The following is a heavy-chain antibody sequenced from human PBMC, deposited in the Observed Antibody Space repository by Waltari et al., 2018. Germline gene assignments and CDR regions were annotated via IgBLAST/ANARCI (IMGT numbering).Heavy chain of an antibody. CDR3: AQIIPPPYSRSYYYYGMDV. CDR2: IYYSGST. J-gene: IGHJ6*02. V-gene: IGHV4-39*07. Sequence: QLQLQESGPGLVKPSETLSLTCTVSGGSISSSSYYWGWIRQPPGKGLEWIGSIYYSGSTYYNPSLKSRVTISVDTSKNQFSLKLSSVTAADTAVYYCAQIIPPPYSRSYYYYGMDVWGQGTTVTVSS. D-gene: IGHD6-13*01. CDR1: GGSISSSSYY.